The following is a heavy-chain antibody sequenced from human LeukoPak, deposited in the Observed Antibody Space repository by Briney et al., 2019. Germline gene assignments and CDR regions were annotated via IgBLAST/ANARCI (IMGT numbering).Heavy chain of an antibody. Sequence: GGCLRLSCAAPGFTLSSYWMSWGPHAPGKGLERGANIKQDGREKTYVDSVKGRFTISRDSAKNSLYLQMNSLRAEDTAVYHCARGRGYCSSTSCYFFGFDYWGQGTLVTVSS. CDR3: ARGRGYCSSTSCYFFGFDY. J-gene: IGHJ4*02. CDR1: GFTLSSYW. CDR2: IKQDGREK. D-gene: IGHD2-2*01. V-gene: IGHV3-7*03.